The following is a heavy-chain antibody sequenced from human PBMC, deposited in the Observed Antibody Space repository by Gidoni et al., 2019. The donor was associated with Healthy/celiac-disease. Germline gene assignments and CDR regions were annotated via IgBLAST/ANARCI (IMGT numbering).Heavy chain of an antibody. D-gene: IGHD2-15*01. Sequence: EVQLVESGGGLVQPGGSLRLSCSASGFTFSSYTMHWVRQAPGKGLEYVSAISSNGGSTYYADSVKGRFTISRDNSKNTLYLQMSSLRAEDTAVYYCVKGREYCSGGSCYSGYQHWGQGTLVTVSS. J-gene: IGHJ1*01. CDR3: VKGREYCSGGSCYSGYQH. CDR2: ISSNGGST. CDR1: GFTFSSYT. V-gene: IGHV3-64D*09.